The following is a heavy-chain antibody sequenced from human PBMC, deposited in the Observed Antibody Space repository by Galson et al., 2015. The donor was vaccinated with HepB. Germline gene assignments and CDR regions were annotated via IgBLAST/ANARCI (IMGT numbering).Heavy chain of an antibody. D-gene: IGHD6-19*01. J-gene: IGHJ4*02. CDR3: AKSDTSSWALDY. V-gene: IGHV1-2*04. CDR1: GYTFTAYY. CDR2: IKSNSGDT. Sequence: SVKVSCKASGYTFTAYYMHWVRQAPGQGLEWMGWIKSNSGDTNYAQKFQGWVTMTRDTSISTAYMELSRLRSDATAAYYCAKSDTSSWALDYWGQGTLVTVSS.